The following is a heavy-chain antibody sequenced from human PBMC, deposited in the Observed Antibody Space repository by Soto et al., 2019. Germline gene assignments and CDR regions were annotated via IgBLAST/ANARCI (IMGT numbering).Heavy chain of an antibody. J-gene: IGHJ5*02. CDR1: GYTFTSYG. V-gene: IGHV1-18*04. CDR2: ISAYNGNT. Sequence: ASVKVSCKASGYTFTSYGISWVRQAPGQGLEWMGWISAYNGNTNYAQKLQGRVTMTTDTSTSTAYMELGGLRSDDTAAYYCARWASLFNWFDPWGQGTLVTVSS. CDR3: ARWASLFNWFDP.